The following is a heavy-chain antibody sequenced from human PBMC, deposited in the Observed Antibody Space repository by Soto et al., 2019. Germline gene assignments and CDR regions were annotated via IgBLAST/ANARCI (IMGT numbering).Heavy chain of an antibody. Sequence: EVQLLESGGGLVQPGGSLRLSCAGPGVSLNNYGMSWVRQAPGKGLEWVSGVSGSDGKTFYGDSVKGRFIISRDSSKNTLNLEMNRLRAEDTAVYYCARDYVPATVAAAGYWGQGTLVTVS. CDR3: ARDYVPATVAAAGY. CDR1: GVSLNNYG. D-gene: IGHD6-13*01. CDR2: VSGSDGKT. V-gene: IGHV3-23*01. J-gene: IGHJ4*02.